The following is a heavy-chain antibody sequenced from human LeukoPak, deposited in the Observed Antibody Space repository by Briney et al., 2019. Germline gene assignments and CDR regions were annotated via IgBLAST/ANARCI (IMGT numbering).Heavy chain of an antibody. CDR3: AREGFYGDYDY. V-gene: IGHV3-7*01. D-gene: IGHD4-17*01. J-gene: IGHJ4*02. Sequence: SGGSLRLSCVASGFTFSSYWMNWVRQAPGKGLEWVANIRQDGSEKYYVDSVKGRFTISRDNAKNSVYLQMNSLSAEDTAVYYCAREGFYGDYDYWGQGTLVTVSS. CDR1: GFTFSSYW. CDR2: IRQDGSEK.